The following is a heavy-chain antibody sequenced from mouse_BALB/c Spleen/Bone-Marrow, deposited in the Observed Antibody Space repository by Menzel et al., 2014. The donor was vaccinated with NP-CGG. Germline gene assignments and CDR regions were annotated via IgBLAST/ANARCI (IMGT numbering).Heavy chain of an antibody. J-gene: IGHJ4*01. CDR2: INSNGGST. CDR3: ARGRYYGYAMDY. D-gene: IGHD1-1*01. Sequence: EVMLVESGGGLVQPGGSLKLSCAASRFTFSSYGMSWVRQTPDKRLELVATINSNGGSTYYPDSVKGRFTISRDNAKNTLYLQMSSLKSEDTAMYYCARGRYYGYAMDYWGQGTSVTVSS. CDR1: RFTFSSYG. V-gene: IGHV5-6-3*01.